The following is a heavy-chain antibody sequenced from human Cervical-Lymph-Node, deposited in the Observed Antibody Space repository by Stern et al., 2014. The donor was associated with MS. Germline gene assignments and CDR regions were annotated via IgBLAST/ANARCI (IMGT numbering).Heavy chain of an antibody. CDR3: AKERHGDYICYYGMDV. V-gene: IGHV3-30*18. D-gene: IGHD4-17*01. CDR2: ISYDGSNK. J-gene: IGHJ6*02. Sequence: QVQLVESGGGVVQPGRSLRLSCAASGFTFSSYGMHWVRQAPGQGLAWVAVISYDGSNKYYADSVKGRVTISRDNSKNTLYLQMNSLRAEDTAVYYCAKERHGDYICYYGMDVWGQGTTVTVSS. CDR1: GFTFSSYG.